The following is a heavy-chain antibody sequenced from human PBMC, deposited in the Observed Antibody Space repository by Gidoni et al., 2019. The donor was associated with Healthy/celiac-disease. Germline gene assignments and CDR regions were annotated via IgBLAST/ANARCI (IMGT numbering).Heavy chain of an antibody. V-gene: IGHV3-30*18. CDR1: GFTFSIYG. D-gene: IGHD5-12*01. CDR2: ISYDGSNK. CDR3: AKDEAFHGDGYRNDAFDI. J-gene: IGHJ3*02. Sequence: QVQLVESGGGVVQPGRSLRLSCAASGFTFSIYGMHWVRQAPGKGLEWVAVISYDGSNKYYADAVKGRFTISRDNSKNTLYLQMNSLRAEDTAVYYCAKDEAFHGDGYRNDAFDIWGQGTMVTVSS.